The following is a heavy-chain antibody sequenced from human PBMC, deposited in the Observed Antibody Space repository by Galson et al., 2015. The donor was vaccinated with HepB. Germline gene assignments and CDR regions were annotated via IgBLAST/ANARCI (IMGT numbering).Heavy chain of an antibody. D-gene: IGHD3-22*01. J-gene: IGHJ5*02. CDR3: ARLEGVSMIVFPENRFDP. CDR2: ITGTGSRA. V-gene: IGHV3-23*01. Sequence: LRLSCAASGLSFDSYAMTWVRQAPGKGLEWVSAITGTGSRAYYADSVKGRFTISRDNSKHTLSLQMNSLKVEDTAVYYCARLEGVSMIVFPENRFDPWGQGTLVTVSS. CDR1: GLSFDSYA.